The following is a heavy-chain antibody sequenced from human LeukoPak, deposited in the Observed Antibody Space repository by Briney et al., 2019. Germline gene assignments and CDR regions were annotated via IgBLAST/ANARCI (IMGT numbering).Heavy chain of an antibody. J-gene: IGHJ4*02. V-gene: IGHV4-61*09. D-gene: IGHD5-18*01. CDR2: IYTSGNT. CDR3: ARDGYIYGEGGFDS. Sequence: PSETLSLTCTVSGGSISSGSYYWSWIRQPAGKGLEWIGHIYTSGNTNYNPSLKSRVTISVDTSKKQFSLKLSSVTAADTAVYYCARDGYIYGEGGFDSWGQGTLVTVSS. CDR1: GGSISSGSYY.